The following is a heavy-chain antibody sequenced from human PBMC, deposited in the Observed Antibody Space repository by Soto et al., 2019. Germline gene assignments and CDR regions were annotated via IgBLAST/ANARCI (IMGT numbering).Heavy chain of an antibody. D-gene: IGHD4-17*01. CDR2: ISSSSSYI. Sequence: GGSLRLSCAASGFTFSSYSMNWVRQAPGKGLGWVSSISSSSSYIYYADSVKGRFTISRDNAKNSLYLQMNSLRAEDTAVYYCATGQRPATDDSYYYYGLDYWGQGTMVTVSS. J-gene: IGHJ6*02. CDR3: ATGQRPATDDSYYYYGLDY. CDR1: GFTFSSYS. V-gene: IGHV3-21*01.